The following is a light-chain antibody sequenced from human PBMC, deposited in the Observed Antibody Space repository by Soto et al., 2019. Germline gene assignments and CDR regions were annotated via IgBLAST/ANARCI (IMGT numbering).Light chain of an antibody. CDR1: QSISSW. CDR2: KAS. Sequence: DIQMTQSPSTLSASVGDSVTITCRASQSISSWLAWYQQKPGTAPKLLIYKASNLESGVPSRFSGGGSGTEFTLIINSLQPDDSATYYCQQYSGPSPWTFGQGTRVEIK. CDR3: QQYSGPSPWT. J-gene: IGKJ1*01. V-gene: IGKV1-5*03.